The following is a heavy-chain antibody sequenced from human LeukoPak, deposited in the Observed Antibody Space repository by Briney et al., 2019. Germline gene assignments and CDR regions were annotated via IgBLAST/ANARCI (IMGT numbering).Heavy chain of an antibody. CDR3: SRESGPYCPFGH. CDR1: GESFSSYY. V-gene: IGHV4-34*01. D-gene: IGHD1-26*01. CDR2: INHSGNT. J-gene: IGHJ5*02. Sequence: PSETLSLTCAVYGESFSSYYWSWIRQPPGKGLEWIGEINHSGNTNYNPSLKSRVTISVDTSKNQFSLKLSSVTAADTAVYYCSRESGPYCPFGHWGQGTLVAVTS.